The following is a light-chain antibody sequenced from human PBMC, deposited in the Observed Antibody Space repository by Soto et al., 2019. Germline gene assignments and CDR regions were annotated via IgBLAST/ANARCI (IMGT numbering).Light chain of an antibody. V-gene: IGKV2D-29*01. Sequence: VMTQIPLSLSVTPGQPAAISCKTSQSLLLDTDGKTYLHWFVQKPGKPPQPLIFGVSTRLSGVADKFSGSGAGTDFTLKISRVEAEDIGVYFCMQNRHLPFSFGQGTKLEV. CDR1: QSLLLDTDGKTY. CDR3: MQNRHLPFS. J-gene: IGKJ2*03. CDR2: GVS.